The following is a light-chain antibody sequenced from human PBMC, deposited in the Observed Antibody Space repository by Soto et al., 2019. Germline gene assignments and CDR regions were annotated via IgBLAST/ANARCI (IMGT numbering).Light chain of an antibody. J-gene: IGKJ4*01. CDR3: QQHSRYPLT. CDR2: SAS. Sequence: IHLTHAPSILSASVGYTVTITCLASQALSSYLAWYQQKPGKAPGLLIYSASTLQGGVPSRFSGSGSETEFSLTIRALQPEDFATYYCQQHSRYPLTFGGGTKVDIK. CDR1: QALSSY. V-gene: IGKV1-9*01.